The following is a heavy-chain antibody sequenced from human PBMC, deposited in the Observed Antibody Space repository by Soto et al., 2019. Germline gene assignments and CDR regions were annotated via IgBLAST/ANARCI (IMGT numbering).Heavy chain of an antibody. Sequence: EVHLLESGGGVVQPGKSLKISYAASCFAFNDYPMTWVRQPPGQGLEWVSGISASGEKPYYADSVKGRFTISRDNSKNTLSLQMNSLRVEDTGIYYCAKLEWLEFGGDYWGQGTLVTVSS. CDR2: ISASGEKP. CDR1: CFAFNDYP. V-gene: IGHV3-23*01. D-gene: IGHD6-19*01. CDR3: AKLEWLEFGGDY. J-gene: IGHJ4*02.